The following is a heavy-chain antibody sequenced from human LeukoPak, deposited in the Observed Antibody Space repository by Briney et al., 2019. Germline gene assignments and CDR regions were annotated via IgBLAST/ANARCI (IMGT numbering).Heavy chain of an antibody. CDR2: MNPNSVNT. CDR1: GYTFTSYD. V-gene: IGHV1-8*01. CDR3: ARGWVNCSGGSCYSSWFDP. Sequence: ASVKVSCKASGYTFTSYDINWVRQATGQGLEWMGWMNPNSVNTGYAQKFQGRVTMTRNTSISTAYMELSSLRSEDTAVYYCARGWVNCSGGSCYSSWFDPWGQGTLVTVSS. J-gene: IGHJ5*02. D-gene: IGHD2-15*01.